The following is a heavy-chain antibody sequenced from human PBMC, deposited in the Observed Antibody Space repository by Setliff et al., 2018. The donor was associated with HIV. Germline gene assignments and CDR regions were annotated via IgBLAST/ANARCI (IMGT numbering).Heavy chain of an antibody. CDR1: GFRFNIYA. J-gene: IGHJ4*02. D-gene: IGHD7-27*01. Sequence: GGSLRLSCAASGFRFNIYAMTWVRQAPGKGLEWVSHIYPDSNNIDYTDSVKGRFTISRDNAKNSLYLQMNSLRAEDAAVYYCATDLHWAFDYWGQGSLVTVSS. CDR3: ATDLHWAFDY. V-gene: IGHV3-48*01. CDR2: IYPDSNNI.